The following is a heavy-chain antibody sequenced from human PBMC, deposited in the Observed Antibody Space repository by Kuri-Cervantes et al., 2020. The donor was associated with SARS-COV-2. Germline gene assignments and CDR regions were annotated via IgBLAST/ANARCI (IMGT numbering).Heavy chain of an antibody. CDR3: ARGLRGVVPAAITVDY. CDR2: INHSGST. J-gene: IGHJ4*02. V-gene: IGHV4-34*01. D-gene: IGHD2-2*01. CDR1: GGSFSGYY. Sequence: SETLSLTCAVYGGSFSGYYWSWIRQPPGKGLEWIGEINHSGSTNYNPSLKSRVTISVDTSKNQFSLKLSSLTAADTAVYYCARGLRGVVPAAITVDYWGQGTLVTVSS.